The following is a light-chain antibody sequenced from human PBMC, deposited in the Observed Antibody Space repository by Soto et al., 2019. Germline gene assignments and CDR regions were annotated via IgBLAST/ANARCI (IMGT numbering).Light chain of an antibody. J-gene: IGKJ1*01. CDR1: QSVSSNY. V-gene: IGKV3-20*01. CDR2: GAS. Sequence: EIVLTQSPGTLSLSPGERATLSCRASQSVSSNYLAWYQQKPGQAPRLLIYGASSRATGIPDRFSGSGSGTDFTLTISRLEPEDFAMYYCQQYCRSPWTLGQGTKVEIK. CDR3: QQYCRSPWT.